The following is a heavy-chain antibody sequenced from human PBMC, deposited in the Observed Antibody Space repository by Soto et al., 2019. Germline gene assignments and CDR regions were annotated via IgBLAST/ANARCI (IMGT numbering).Heavy chain of an antibody. Sequence: QVQLVQSGAEVKKPGSSVKVSCKASGGTFSSYTISWVRQAPGQGLEWMGRIIPILGIANYAQKFQARVTIPADKSTSTAYMELSSLRSEDTAVYYCARDPSLGYCSGGSCSTNWFDPCGQGTLVTVSS. D-gene: IGHD2-15*01. CDR2: IIPILGIA. J-gene: IGHJ5*02. V-gene: IGHV1-69*08. CDR3: ARDPSLGYCSGGSCSTNWFDP. CDR1: GGTFSSYT.